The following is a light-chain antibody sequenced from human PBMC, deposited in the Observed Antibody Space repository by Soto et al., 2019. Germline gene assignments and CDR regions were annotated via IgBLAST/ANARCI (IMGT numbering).Light chain of an antibody. CDR2: DSS. J-gene: IGKJ1*01. Sequence: DILMHQSPSSLAASVGDRVTITCRASQSIWTYLNWYQQKSGGAPKVLIYDSSSLQSGVPSRFSGGGSGTDFTLTISGLQAEDFATYYCQQGYIIPLTFGQGTEVAIK. V-gene: IGKV1-39*01. CDR3: QQGYIIPLT. CDR1: QSIWTY.